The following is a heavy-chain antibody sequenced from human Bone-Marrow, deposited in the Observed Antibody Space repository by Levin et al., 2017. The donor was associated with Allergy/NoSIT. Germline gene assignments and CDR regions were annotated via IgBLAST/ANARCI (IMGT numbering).Heavy chain of an antibody. CDR3: ARMYCSGGSCYPWFDP. Sequence: SVKVSCKASGGTFSSYAISWVRQAPGQGLEWMGGIIPIFGTANYAQKFQGRVTITADESTSTAYMELSSLRSEDTAVYYCARMYCSGGSCYPWFDPWGQGTLVTVSS. CDR2: IIPIFGTA. CDR1: GGTFSSYA. V-gene: IGHV1-69*13. D-gene: IGHD2-15*01. J-gene: IGHJ5*02.